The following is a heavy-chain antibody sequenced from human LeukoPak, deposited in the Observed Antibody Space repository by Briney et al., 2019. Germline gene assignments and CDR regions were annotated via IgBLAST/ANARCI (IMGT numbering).Heavy chain of an antibody. Sequence: ASAKVSCKASGYTFTSYYMHWVRQAPGQGLEWMGIISPSGGSTSYAQKFQGRVTMTRDTSTSTVYMELSSLRSEDTAVYYCAVVPAAPSPDYWGQGTLVTVSS. D-gene: IGHD2-2*01. V-gene: IGHV1-46*01. CDR1: GYTFTSYY. J-gene: IGHJ4*02. CDR2: ISPSGGST. CDR3: AVVPAAPSPDY.